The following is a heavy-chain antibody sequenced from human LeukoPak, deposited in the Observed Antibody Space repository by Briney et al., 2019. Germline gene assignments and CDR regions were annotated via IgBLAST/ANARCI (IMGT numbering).Heavy chain of an antibody. CDR3: ARITYGDYASGMDV. Sequence: GGSLRLSCAASRFTFSNYAMSWVRRAPGKGLEWVSVISHSGDNTYYADSVKGRFTISRDSSKNMLFLQMNSLRAEDTAVYYCARITYGDYASGMDVWGRGTTVTVSS. V-gene: IGHV3-23*01. J-gene: IGHJ6*02. CDR2: ISHSGDNT. CDR1: RFTFSNYA. D-gene: IGHD4-17*01.